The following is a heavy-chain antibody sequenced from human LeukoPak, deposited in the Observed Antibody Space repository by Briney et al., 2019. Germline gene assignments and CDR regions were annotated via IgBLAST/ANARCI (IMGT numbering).Heavy chain of an antibody. Sequence: GGSLTLSCAASGFTFSSYCLSWVRQPPGKGLEWVANIKQDGSEKYYVDSVKGRFTISRDNAKNSLYLQMNSLRAEETAVYYCARDGGLTGYSDYWGQGTLVTVSS. CDR3: ARDGGLTGYSDY. J-gene: IGHJ4*02. D-gene: IGHD3-9*01. CDR1: GFTFSSYC. V-gene: IGHV3-7*01. CDR2: IKQDGSEK.